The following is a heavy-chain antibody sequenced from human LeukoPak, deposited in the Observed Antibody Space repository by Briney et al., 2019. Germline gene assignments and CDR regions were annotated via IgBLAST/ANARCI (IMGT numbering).Heavy chain of an antibody. Sequence: GGSLRLSCAASGFTFSTYGLTWVRKAPGKGLGWVSNISSSSSTIYYVDSVKGRFTISRDNARNSLSLQMNSLRAEDTAVYYCARVGVGYCSGGICYRNYMDVWGKGTTVTVSS. CDR3: ARVGVGYCSGGICYRNYMDV. CDR1: GFTFSTYG. CDR2: ISSSSSTI. D-gene: IGHD2-15*01. V-gene: IGHV3-48*04. J-gene: IGHJ6*03.